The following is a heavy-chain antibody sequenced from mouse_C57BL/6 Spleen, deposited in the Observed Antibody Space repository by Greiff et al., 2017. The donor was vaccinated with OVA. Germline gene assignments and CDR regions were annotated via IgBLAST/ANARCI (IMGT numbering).Heavy chain of an antibody. Sequence: VQLQQSGAELARPGASVKLSCKASGYTFTSYGISWVKQRTGQGLEWIGEIYPRSGNTYYNEKFKGKATLTADKSSSTAYMELRSLTSEDSAVYFCARGGVTTVVPYYAMDDWGQGTSVTVSS. CDR2: IYPRSGNT. CDR1: GYTFTSYG. V-gene: IGHV1-81*01. D-gene: IGHD1-1*01. J-gene: IGHJ4*01. CDR3: ARGGVTTVVPYYAMDD.